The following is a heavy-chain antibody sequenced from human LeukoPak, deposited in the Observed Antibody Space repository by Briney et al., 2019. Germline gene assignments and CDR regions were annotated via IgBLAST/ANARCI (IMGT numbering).Heavy chain of an antibody. J-gene: IGHJ3*02. D-gene: IGHD3-22*01. CDR3: ARHYYYDNSGYGAFDI. Sequence: SETLSLTCTVSGGSISSYYWSWIRQPPGRGLEWIGYIYYSGSTNYSPSLKSRVTISVDTSKNQFSLKLSSVTAADTAVYYCARHYYYDNSGYGAFDIWGRGIMVTVSS. CDR2: IYYSGST. V-gene: IGHV4-59*08. CDR1: GGSISSYY.